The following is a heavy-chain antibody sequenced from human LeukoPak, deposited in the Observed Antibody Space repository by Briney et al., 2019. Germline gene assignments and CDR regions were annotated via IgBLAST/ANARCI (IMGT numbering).Heavy chain of an antibody. CDR3: AKGGYSGYGLYYFDY. Sequence: GGSLRLSCATSGFSFSNYAMSWVRQAPGKGLEWVSAISGEGVTIYYADSVKGRFTISRDNSKNTLYLQMNSLRAEDTAVYYCAKGGYSGYGLYYFDYWGQGTLVTVSS. V-gene: IGHV3-23*01. CDR2: ISGEGVTI. CDR1: GFSFSNYA. J-gene: IGHJ4*02. D-gene: IGHD5-12*01.